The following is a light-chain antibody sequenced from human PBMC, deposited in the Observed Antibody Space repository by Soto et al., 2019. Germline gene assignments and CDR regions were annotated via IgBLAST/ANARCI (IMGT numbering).Light chain of an antibody. Sequence: EIVLTQSPDTLSLSPGERSTLSCRAIQRISTYLSLYQQKPGQSPRLLVYDAVNRAAGAPDRFSGSGSGTDFPLTISSLEPEDAAVYGCQQRSDWPPRTFGGGTKVEIK. V-gene: IGKV3-11*01. J-gene: IGKJ4*01. CDR3: QQRSDWPPRT. CDR2: DAV. CDR1: QRISTY.